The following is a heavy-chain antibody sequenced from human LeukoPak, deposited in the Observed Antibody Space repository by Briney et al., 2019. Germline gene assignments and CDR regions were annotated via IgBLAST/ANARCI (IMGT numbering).Heavy chain of an antibody. CDR1: GYAFTSYF. V-gene: IGHV1-69*02. Sequence: SVKVSCKASGYAFTSYFMHWVRQAPGQGLEWMGRIIPILGIANYAQKFQGRVTITADKSTSTAYMELSSLRSEDTAVYYCARSRDYGDYVFDYWGQGTLVTVSS. CDR3: ARSRDYGDYVFDY. J-gene: IGHJ4*02. D-gene: IGHD4-17*01. CDR2: IIPILGIA.